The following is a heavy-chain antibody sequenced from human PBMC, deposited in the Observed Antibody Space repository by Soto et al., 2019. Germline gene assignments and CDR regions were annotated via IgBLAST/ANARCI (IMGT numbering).Heavy chain of an antibody. CDR3: PRTFCGGDPCYHDY. V-gene: IGHV4-39*01. CDR2: IYYSGST. J-gene: IGHJ4*02. CDR1: GASISSSSYY. Sequence: SETLSLTCSVSGASISSSSYYWTWIRQAPGKGLEWIGNIYYSGSTSYNPSLKSRLTMSVDMSQNQFSLKLSSVTAADTAVYFSPRTFCGGDPCYHDYWGQGSLVTVSS. D-gene: IGHD2-21*01.